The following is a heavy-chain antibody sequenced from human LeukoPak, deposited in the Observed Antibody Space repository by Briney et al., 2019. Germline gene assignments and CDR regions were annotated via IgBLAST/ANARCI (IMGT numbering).Heavy chain of an antibody. Sequence: GASVKVSCKASGYTFTGYYMHWVRQAPGQGLEWMGRINPNSGGTNYAQKFQGRVTMTRDTSNSTAYMELSRLRSDDTAVYYCASRPYYYDSSGYYRDAFDIWGQGTMVTVSS. CDR1: GYTFTGYY. CDR3: ASRPYYYDSSGYYRDAFDI. CDR2: INPNSGGT. D-gene: IGHD3-22*01. J-gene: IGHJ3*02. V-gene: IGHV1-2*06.